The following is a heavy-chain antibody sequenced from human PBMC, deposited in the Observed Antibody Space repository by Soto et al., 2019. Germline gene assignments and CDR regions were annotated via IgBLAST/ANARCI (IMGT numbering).Heavy chain of an antibody. J-gene: IGHJ5*02. Sequence: PSETLSLTCGVSGGSIRSSNCWSWVRQPPGKGLQPIGEIYHSGSTNYNPSLKSRVTISVDKSKHQFSLKLSSVTAPDTAVHSRASVGHITMVRGGYWFDPWGQGTLVT. CDR2: IYHSGST. D-gene: IGHD3-10*01. CDR1: GGSIRSSNC. V-gene: IGHV4-4*02. CDR3: ASVGHITMVRGGYWFDP.